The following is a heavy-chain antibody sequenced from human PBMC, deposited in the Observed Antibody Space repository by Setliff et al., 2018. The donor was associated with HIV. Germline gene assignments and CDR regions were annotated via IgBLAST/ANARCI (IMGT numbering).Heavy chain of an antibody. V-gene: IGHV4-59*01. J-gene: IGHJ3*02. CDR3: ARKNYGGAFDI. D-gene: IGHD3-16*01. CDR2: FHYTGGT. Sequence: ASETLSLTCSVSGVSINTYYWNWVRQSGTGLEWIGYFHYTGGTSYNPSLTRRVTISADTSKNQFSLNLTSVTAADTAVYYCARKNYGGAFDIWGLGTMVTVSS. CDR1: GVSINTYY.